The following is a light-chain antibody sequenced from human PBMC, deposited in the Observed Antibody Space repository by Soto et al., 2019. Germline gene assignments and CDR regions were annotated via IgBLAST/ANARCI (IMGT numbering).Light chain of an antibody. CDR2: STS. CDR1: QGISGY. V-gene: IGKV1-27*01. Sequence: DIQLTQSPSFLSASVGDRFTITCRASQGISGYLAWYQQKPGKVPKLLIYSTSTLQSGVPSRFSGSGSGTDFTLTISRLEPEDFAVYYCQQYGSSPRTFGQGTKVDIK. CDR3: QQYGSSPRT. J-gene: IGKJ1*01.